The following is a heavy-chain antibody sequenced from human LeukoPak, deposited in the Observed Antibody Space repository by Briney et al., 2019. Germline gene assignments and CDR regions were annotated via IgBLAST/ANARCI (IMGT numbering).Heavy chain of an antibody. Sequence: SQTLSFTCIVSGGSISSGSYYWSWIRQPAGKGLEWIGRIYTSGSTNYNPSLKSRVTISVDTSKNQFSLKLSSVTAADTAVYYCARDLLWFGELENYYYGMDVWGQGTTVTVSS. CDR3: ARDLLWFGELENYYYGMDV. CDR2: IYTSGST. CDR1: GGSISSGSYY. D-gene: IGHD3-10*01. V-gene: IGHV4-61*02. J-gene: IGHJ6*02.